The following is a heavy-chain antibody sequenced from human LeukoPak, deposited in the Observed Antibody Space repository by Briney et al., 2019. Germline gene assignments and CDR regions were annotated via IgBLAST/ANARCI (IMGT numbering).Heavy chain of an antibody. CDR1: GFTFRSYW. V-gene: IGHV3-74*01. CDR3: ASLDGADY. D-gene: IGHD1-1*01. J-gene: IGHJ4*02. CDR2: INTDGSNT. Sequence: GGSLRLSCAASGFTFRSYWMHWVRQAPGKGLVWVSRINTDGSNTNYADSVKGRFTISRDNAKNSLYLQMNSLGAEDTAVYYCASLDGADYWGQGTLVTVSS.